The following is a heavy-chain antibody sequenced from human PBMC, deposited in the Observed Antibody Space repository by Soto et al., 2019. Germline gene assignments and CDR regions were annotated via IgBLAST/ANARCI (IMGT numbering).Heavy chain of an antibody. V-gene: IGHV3-48*01. CDR3: AREAHGLPTYRVAGTDAFDI. D-gene: IGHD6-19*01. CDR2: ISSSSSTI. Sequence: GGSLRLSCAASGFTFSSYSMNWVRQAPGKGLEWVSYISSSSSTIYYADSVKGRFTISRDNAKNSLYLQMNSLRAEDTAVYYCAREAHGLPTYRVAGTDAFDIWGQGTMVTVSS. CDR1: GFTFSSYS. J-gene: IGHJ3*02.